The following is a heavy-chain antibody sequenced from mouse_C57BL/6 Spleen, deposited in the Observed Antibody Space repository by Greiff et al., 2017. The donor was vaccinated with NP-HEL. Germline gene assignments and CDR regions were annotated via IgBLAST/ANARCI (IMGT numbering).Heavy chain of an antibody. CDR1: GFTFSDYG. V-gene: IGHV5-17*01. CDR2: ISSGSSTI. D-gene: IGHD1-1*01. J-gene: IGHJ1*03. Sequence: EVQLVESGGGLVKPGGSLKLSCAASGFTFSDYGMHWVRQAPEKGLEWVAYISSGSSTIYYVDTVKGRFTISRDNAKNTLFLQMTSLRSEDTAMYYCARGSYLITTAGYFDVWGTGTTVTVSS. CDR3: ARGSYLITTAGYFDV.